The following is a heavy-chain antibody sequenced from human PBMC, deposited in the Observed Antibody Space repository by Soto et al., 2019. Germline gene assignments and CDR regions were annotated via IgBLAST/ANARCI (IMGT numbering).Heavy chain of an antibody. J-gene: IGHJ4*02. CDR3: ARQFDYDTSGYYYAY. CDR1: GGTFSKNT. Sequence: AVKVSCKASGGTFSKNTISWVRQAPGQGLEWMGGIMPVFGRPNYAQRFQGRVTITADEYTRTAYMELSRLKSDDTAVYYCARQFDYDTSGYYYAYWVQGTQVTVSS. CDR2: IMPVFGRP. V-gene: IGHV1-69*13. D-gene: IGHD3-22*01.